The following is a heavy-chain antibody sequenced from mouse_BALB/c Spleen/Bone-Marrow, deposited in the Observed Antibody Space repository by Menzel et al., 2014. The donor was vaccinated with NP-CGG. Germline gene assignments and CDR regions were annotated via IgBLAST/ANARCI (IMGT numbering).Heavy chain of an antibody. CDR3: ARGGFLLRSLALDY. J-gene: IGHJ4*01. Sequence: QVQLQQSGAELARPGASVKMSCKASGYTFTTYTMHWVQQRPGQGLEWVGYINPSTGFTNYNQIFKDKATLAADKSSSTAYMQLSSLTSEDSAVYYCARGGFLLRSLALDYWGQGTSVTVSP. V-gene: IGHV1-4*01. D-gene: IGHD1-1*01. CDR2: INPSTGFT. CDR1: GYTFTTYT.